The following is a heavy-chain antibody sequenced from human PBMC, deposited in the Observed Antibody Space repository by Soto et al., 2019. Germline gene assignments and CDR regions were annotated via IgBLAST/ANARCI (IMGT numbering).Heavy chain of an antibody. CDR1: GGTFSSYT. V-gene: IGHV1-69*02. CDR3: ERTEIYDYIWGGYAPFDY. Sequence: QVQLVQSGAEVKKPGSSVKVSCKASGGTFSSYTISWVRQAPGQGLEWMGRIIPILGIANYAQTFQGRVTITADKSTSTAYMELSSLRSEDTAVYYCERTEIYDYIWGGYAPFDYWGQGTLFTVSS. D-gene: IGHD3-16*01. CDR2: IIPILGIA. J-gene: IGHJ4*02.